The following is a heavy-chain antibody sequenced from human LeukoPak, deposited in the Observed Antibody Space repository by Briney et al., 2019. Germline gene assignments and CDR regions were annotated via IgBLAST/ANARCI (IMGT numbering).Heavy chain of an antibody. D-gene: IGHD2-21*02. V-gene: IGHV1-18*01. J-gene: IGHJ2*01. CDR2: ISAYNGNT. CDR3: ARAGWGDLWPPLWYFDL. CDR1: GGTFSSYA. Sequence: ASVRVSCKAFGGTFSSYAISWVRQAPGQGLEWMGWISAYNGNTNYAQKLQGRVTMTTDTSTSTAYMELRSLRSDDTAVYYCARAGWGDLWPPLWYFDLWGRGTLVTVSS.